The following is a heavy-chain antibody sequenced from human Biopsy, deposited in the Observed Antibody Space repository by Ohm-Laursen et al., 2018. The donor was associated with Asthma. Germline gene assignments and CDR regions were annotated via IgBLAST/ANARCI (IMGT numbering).Heavy chain of an antibody. V-gene: IGHV3-23*01. CDR1: GFTFGDYW. CDR2: ISGSGGST. CDR3: AKRGSYFDY. D-gene: IGHD1-26*01. J-gene: IGHJ4*02. Sequence: SLRLSCAASGFTFGDYWMSWVRQAPGKGLERVSAISGSGGSTYYADSVKGRFTISRDKSKNTLYMQMNSLRAEDTAVYYCAKRGSYFDYWGQGTLVTVSS.